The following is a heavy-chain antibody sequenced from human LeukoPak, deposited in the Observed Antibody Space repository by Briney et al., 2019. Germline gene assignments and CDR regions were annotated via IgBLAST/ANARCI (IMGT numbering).Heavy chain of an antibody. D-gene: IGHD3-10*01. CDR3: ARDLGYYGSGSYP. J-gene: IGHJ5*02. CDR1: GGSISSYY. V-gene: IGHV4-4*08. CDR2: IYTSGST. Sequence: SETLSLTCTVSGGSISSYYWSWIRQPPGKGLEWIGYIYTSGSTNYNPSLKSRVTMSVDTSKNQFSLKLSSVTAADTAVYYCARDLGYYGSGSYPWGQGTLVTVSS.